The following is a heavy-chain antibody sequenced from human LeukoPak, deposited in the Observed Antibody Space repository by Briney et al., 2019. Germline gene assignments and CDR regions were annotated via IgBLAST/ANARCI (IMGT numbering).Heavy chain of an antibody. Sequence: SETLSLTCTVSGGSISSGGYYWSWIRQPPGKGLEWIGEINHSGSTNYNPSLKSRVTISVDTSKNQFSLKLSSVTAADTAVYYCARGAWGVVVPAAPYYFDYWGQGTLVTVSS. J-gene: IGHJ4*02. CDR2: INHSGST. CDR1: GGSISSGGYY. D-gene: IGHD2-2*01. CDR3: ARGAWGVVVPAAPYYFDY. V-gene: IGHV4-39*07.